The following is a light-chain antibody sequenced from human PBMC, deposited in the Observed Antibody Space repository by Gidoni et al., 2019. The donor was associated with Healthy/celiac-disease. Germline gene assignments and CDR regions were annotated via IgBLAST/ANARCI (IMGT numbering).Light chain of an antibody. CDR2: LEGSGSY. V-gene: IGLV4-60*03. CDR1: SGHSSYI. Sequence: QSVLTQSSSASASLASSVKLTCTLSSGHSSYIIAWHPQQPGKAPRYLMKLEGSGSYNKGSGVPDRFSGSSSGADRYLTISNLQSEDEADYYCETWDNNTRVFGGGTKLTVL. J-gene: IGLJ3*02. CDR3: ETWDNNTRV.